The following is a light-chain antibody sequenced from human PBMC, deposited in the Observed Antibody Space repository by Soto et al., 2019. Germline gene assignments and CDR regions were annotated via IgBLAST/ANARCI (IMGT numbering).Light chain of an antibody. J-gene: IGLJ3*02. V-gene: IGLV1-40*01. CDR1: GSNIGAGYS. CDR2: DNI. Sequence: QSALTQPPSVSGAPGQTVTISCTGAGSNIGAGYSVHWYQQLPGRAPTLLIYDNINRPSGVPDRFSGSKSGASASLAISGLQADDEAVYYCQSYDSSLTGSTVFAGGTKVTVL. CDR3: QSYDSSLTGSTV.